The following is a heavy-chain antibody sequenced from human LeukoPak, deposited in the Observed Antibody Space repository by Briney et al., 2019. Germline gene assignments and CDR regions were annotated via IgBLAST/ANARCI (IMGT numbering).Heavy chain of an antibody. CDR3: VLLFRGLPY. V-gene: IGHV3-72*01. Sequence: PAESLTLSCAVSGFTFSDHHMDWVRQPPGKGLEWVGRIKNKGNSYTIDYAASLKGRFNISRDHSKNPLCLQMNSLKTEDTAVYYCVLLFRGLPYWGQGTLVTVSS. D-gene: IGHD3-10*02. J-gene: IGHJ4*02. CDR1: GFTFSDHH. CDR2: IKNKGNSYTI.